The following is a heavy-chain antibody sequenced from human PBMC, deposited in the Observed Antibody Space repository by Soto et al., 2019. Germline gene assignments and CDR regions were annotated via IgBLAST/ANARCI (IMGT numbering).Heavy chain of an antibody. CDR1: GFPLSARGVG. V-gene: IGHV2-5*01. Sequence: SGPTLVNPTETLTLTCTVSGFPLSARGVGVGWIRQPPGKALEWLAVIYWNDDKRYSPSLKSRLTITKDTSKNQVVLTMTNTDPVDTAKCYCAHSPWGAAPDYWGQGTLVTVSS. J-gene: IGHJ4*02. D-gene: IGHD3-16*01. CDR3: AHSPWGAAPDY. CDR2: IYWNDDK.